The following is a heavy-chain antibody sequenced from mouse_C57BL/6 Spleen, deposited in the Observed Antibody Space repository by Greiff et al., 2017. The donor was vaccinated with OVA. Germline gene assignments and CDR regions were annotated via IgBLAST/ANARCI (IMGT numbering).Heavy chain of an antibody. V-gene: IGHV3-6*01. CDR2: ISYDGSN. CDR1: GYSITSGCY. CDR3: ARPRYYDCDRAWFAY. D-gene: IGHD2-4*01. Sequence: EVKLQQSGPGLVKPSQSLTLTCSVTGYSITSGCYWKWIRQLPGNKLEWMGYISYDGSNNSNPSLKNRISITRDTSKNQFFLKLNSVTTEDTATSDGARPRYYDCDRAWFAYGGQGTLVTVSA. J-gene: IGHJ3*01.